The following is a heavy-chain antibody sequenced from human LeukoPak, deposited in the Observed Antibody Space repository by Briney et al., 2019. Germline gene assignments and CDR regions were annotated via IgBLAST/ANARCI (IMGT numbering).Heavy chain of an antibody. J-gene: IGHJ5*02. V-gene: IGHV1-2*02. D-gene: IGHD6-19*01. CDR2: INPNSGGA. CDR1: GYTFTGYY. CDR3: ARGAVAGILNWFDP. Sequence: ASVKVSCKASGYTFTGYYMHWVRQAPGQGLEWMGWINPNSGGANYAQKFQGRVTMTRDTSISTAYMELRSLRSDDTAVYYCARGAVAGILNWFDPWGQGTLVTVSS.